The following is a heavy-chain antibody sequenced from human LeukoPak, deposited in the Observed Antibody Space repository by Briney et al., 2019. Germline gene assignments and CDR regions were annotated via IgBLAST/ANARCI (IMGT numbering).Heavy chain of an antibody. CDR3: ARDAVADYYFDH. CDR1: GGSISSYY. J-gene: IGHJ4*02. D-gene: IGHD6-19*01. V-gene: IGHV4-4*07. CDR2: IYSTGST. Sequence: SETLSLTCTVSGGSISSYYWTWIRQPAGKGLEWIGRIYSTGSTSYNLSLKSRVTMSIDTSKNQLSLKLSSVTAADTAVYYCARDAVADYYFDHWGQGTLVTVSS.